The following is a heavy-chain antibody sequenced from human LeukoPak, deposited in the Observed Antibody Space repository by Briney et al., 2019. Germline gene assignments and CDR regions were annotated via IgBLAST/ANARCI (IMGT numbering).Heavy chain of an antibody. Sequence: GGSLRLSCAASGFTFRSHSMSWVRQGPGKGLECVSYISSTSGTIYYADSVKGRFTISRDNAKNSLYLQMSSLREEDTAVYYCARDYYGMDVWGQGTTVTVSS. J-gene: IGHJ6*02. CDR1: GFTFRSHS. CDR2: ISSTSGTI. CDR3: ARDYYGMDV. V-gene: IGHV3-48*02.